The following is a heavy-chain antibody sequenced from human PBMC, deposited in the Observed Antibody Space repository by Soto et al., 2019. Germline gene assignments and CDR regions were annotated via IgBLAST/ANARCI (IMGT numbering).Heavy chain of an antibody. J-gene: IGHJ6*02. V-gene: IGHV3-30*18. CDR2: ISYDGSNK. CDR3: AKEGPQHSYYYGMDV. Sequence: GGSLRLSCAASGFTFSSYGMHWVRQAPGKGLEWVAVISYDGSNKYYADSVKGRFTISRDNSKNTLYLQMNSLRAEDTAVYYCAKEGPQHSYYYGMDVWGQGTTVTVSS. CDR1: GFTFSSYG.